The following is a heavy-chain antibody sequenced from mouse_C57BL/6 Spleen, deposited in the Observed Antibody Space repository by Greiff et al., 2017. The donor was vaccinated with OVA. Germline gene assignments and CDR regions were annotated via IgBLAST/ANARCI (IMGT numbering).Heavy chain of an antibody. D-gene: IGHD2-4*01. J-gene: IGHJ3*01. CDR3: ARHDYDGRFAY. CDR2: ISSGSSTI. V-gene: IGHV5-17*01. Sequence: EVQVVESGGGLAKPGGSLKLSCAASGFTFSDYGMHWVRQAPEKGLEWVAYISSGSSTIYYADTVKGRFTISRDNAKNTLFLQMTSLRSEDTAMYYCARHDYDGRFAYWGQGTLVTVSA. CDR1: GFTFSDYG.